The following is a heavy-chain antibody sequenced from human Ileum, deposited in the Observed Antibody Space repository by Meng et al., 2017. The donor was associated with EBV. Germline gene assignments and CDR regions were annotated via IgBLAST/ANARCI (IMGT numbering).Heavy chain of an antibody. CDR2: IYNRGST. Sequence: QVPLQEPRPGLVKPSQTLSLTCTVSGGSISSSSHYWSWIRQPPGKGLEWSGHIYNRGSTYYNPSLKSRITISVDTSKNQFSLKLSSVTAADTAVYYCARGQKGYFDLWGRGTLVTVSS. CDR1: GGSISSSSHY. J-gene: IGHJ2*01. V-gene: IGHV4-30-4*01. CDR3: ARGQKGYFDL.